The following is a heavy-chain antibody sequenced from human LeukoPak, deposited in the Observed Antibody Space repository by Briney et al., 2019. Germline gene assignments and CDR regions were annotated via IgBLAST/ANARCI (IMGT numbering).Heavy chain of an antibody. Sequence: SETLSLTCAVYGGSFSGYYWSWIRQPPGKGLEWIGEINHSGSTNYNPSLKSRVTISVDTSKNQFSLKLSSVTAADTAVYYCARPGDYYDSSGLDDYWGQGTLVTVSS. CDR2: INHSGST. V-gene: IGHV4-34*01. CDR1: GGSFSGYY. J-gene: IGHJ4*02. D-gene: IGHD3-22*01. CDR3: ARPGDYYDSSGLDDY.